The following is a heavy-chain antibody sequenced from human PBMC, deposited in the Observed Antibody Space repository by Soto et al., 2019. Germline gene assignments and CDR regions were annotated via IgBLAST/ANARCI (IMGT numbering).Heavy chain of an antibody. J-gene: IGHJ6*02. CDR3: ARGLLFNYGGPAHYYYYGMDV. CDR1: GFTFSDYY. CDR2: ISSSGGII. D-gene: IGHD4-17*01. Sequence: PGGSLRLSCAASGFTFSDYYMSWIRQAPGKGLDWVSYISSSGGIISYADSVKGRFTISRDNAKNSLYLEMNGLRAEDTAVYYCARGLLFNYGGPAHYYYYGMDVWGQGTTVTVSS. V-gene: IGHV3-11*01.